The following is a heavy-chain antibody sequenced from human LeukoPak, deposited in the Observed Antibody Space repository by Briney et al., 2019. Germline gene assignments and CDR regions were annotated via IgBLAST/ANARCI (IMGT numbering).Heavy chain of an antibody. J-gene: IGHJ4*02. V-gene: IGHV1-69*05. CDR1: GGTFSSYA. D-gene: IGHD6-13*01. CDR3: ARGRVRRYSRSWAPVDY. Sequence: SVKVSCKASGGTFSSYAISWVRQARGQGLEWMGGIIPIFGTANYAQKFQGRVTITTDESTSTAYTELSSLRSEDTAVYYCARGRVRRYSRSWAPVDYWGQGTLVTVSS. CDR2: IIPIFGTA.